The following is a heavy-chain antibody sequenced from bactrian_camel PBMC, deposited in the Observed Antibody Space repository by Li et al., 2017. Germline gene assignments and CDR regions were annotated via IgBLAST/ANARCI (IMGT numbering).Heavy chain of an antibody. D-gene: IGHD3*01. Sequence: VQLVESGGGLVQPGGSLRLSCAASGFAFASYAMTWVRQAPGKELEWVSVIMYDGRSYYSDSVKGRFTISRDNAKSTLYLQMNNLKPEDTAMYYCASGLSLFTWGQGTQVTVS. CDR2: IMYDGRS. CDR1: GFAFASYA. CDR3: ASGLSLFT. V-gene: IGHV3S31*01. J-gene: IGHJ6*01.